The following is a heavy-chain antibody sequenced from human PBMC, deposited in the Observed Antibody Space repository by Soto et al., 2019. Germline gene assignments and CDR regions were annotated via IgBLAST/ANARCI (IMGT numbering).Heavy chain of an antibody. J-gene: IGHJ4*02. D-gene: IGHD3-10*01. Sequence: QLQLQESGPGLVKPSETLSLTCTVSGGSISSNTYYWGWIRQSPGKGLEWIGSIYYSGSTYYNPSLKSRVPISVDTSKNQFSLKLSSVTAADTAVYYCARGGAHYYGSGSPLDYWGQGTLVTVSS. V-gene: IGHV4-39*01. CDR3: ARGGAHYYGSGSPLDY. CDR1: GGSISSNTYY. CDR2: IYYSGST.